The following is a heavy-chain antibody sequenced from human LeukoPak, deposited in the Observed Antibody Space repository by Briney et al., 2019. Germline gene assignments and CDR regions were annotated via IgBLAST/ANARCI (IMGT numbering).Heavy chain of an antibody. V-gene: IGHV4-59*02. CDR1: GGSVSSYY. J-gene: IGHJ4*02. D-gene: IGHD3-10*01. Sequence: SETLSLTCTVSGGSVSSYYWSWIRQPPGEGLEWIAYIHNSGSTNYNPSLKSRATIAVDTSKNQFSLKVSSVTAADTAVYYCARGDYYGSGSYFDYWGQGTLVTVSS. CDR2: IHNSGST. CDR3: ARGDYYGSGSYFDY.